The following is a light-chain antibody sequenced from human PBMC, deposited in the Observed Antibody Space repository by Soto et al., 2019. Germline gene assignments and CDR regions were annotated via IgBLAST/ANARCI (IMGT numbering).Light chain of an antibody. CDR1: QSISGY. CDR3: QQYLSYSPWT. J-gene: IGKJ1*01. CDR2: DVS. V-gene: IGKV1-5*01. Sequence: DIQMTQSPSTLSASVGDRVTITCRASQSISGYLAWYQQKPGRAPNLLIYDVSTLESGVPSRFSGSGSGTEYTLTICSLQPDDFATYYCQQYLSYSPWTFGQGTKVEIK.